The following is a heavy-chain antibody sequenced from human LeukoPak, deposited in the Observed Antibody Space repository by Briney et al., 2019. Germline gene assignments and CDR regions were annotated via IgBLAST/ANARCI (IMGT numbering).Heavy chain of an antibody. Sequence: PGGSLRLSCTASGFTFSNTWMSWVRQAPGKGLEWVGRIKSKTDGGTTDYAAPVRGRFTISRDDSKNTLYLQMNSLKTEDTAVYFCTARRDYCDSSGFDYWGQGTLVTVSS. D-gene: IGHD3-22*01. CDR2: IKSKTDGGTT. J-gene: IGHJ4*02. CDR1: GFTFSNTW. CDR3: TARRDYCDSSGFDY. V-gene: IGHV3-15*01.